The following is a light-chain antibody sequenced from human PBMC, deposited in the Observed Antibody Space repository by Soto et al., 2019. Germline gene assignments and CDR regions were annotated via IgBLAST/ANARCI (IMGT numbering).Light chain of an antibody. Sequence: DIQMTQSPSTLSASVGDRVTITCRASQSISSYLAWYQQKPGKAPKLLIYKASSLESGVPSRFSGSGSGTEFTLTISSLQPDGFATYYCQQYNSYSYTFGQGTKLEIK. V-gene: IGKV1-5*03. J-gene: IGKJ2*01. CDR2: KAS. CDR1: QSISSY. CDR3: QQYNSYSYT.